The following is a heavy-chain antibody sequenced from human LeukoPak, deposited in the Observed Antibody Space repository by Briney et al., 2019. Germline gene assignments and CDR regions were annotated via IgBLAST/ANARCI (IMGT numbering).Heavy chain of an antibody. D-gene: IGHD5-18*01. CDR1: GFTLSGYG. Sequence: PGGSLRLSCAASGFTLSGYGMHWVRQAPDKGLEWVAVIRYDGNNKYYADSVKGRFTISRDNSKNTLYLRMNSLRAEDTAVYYCAKDWGYTTMVSYYFDYWGQGALVTVSS. V-gene: IGHV3-30*02. CDR3: AKDWGYTTMVSYYFDY. CDR2: IRYDGNNK. J-gene: IGHJ4*02.